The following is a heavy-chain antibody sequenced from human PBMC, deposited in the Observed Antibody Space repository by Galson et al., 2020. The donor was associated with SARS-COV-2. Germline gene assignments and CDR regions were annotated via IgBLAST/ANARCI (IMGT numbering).Heavy chain of an antibody. Sequence: TGGSLRLSCAASGFTFSSYAMHWVRQAPGKGLEWVAVISYDGSNKYYADSVKGRFTISRDNSKNTLYLQMNSLRAEDTAVYYCARLKSGSYYGYFDYWGQGTLVTVSS. CDR2: ISYDGSNK. D-gene: IGHD1-26*01. CDR3: ARLKSGSYYGYFDY. J-gene: IGHJ4*02. V-gene: IGHV3-30*04. CDR1: GFTFSSYA.